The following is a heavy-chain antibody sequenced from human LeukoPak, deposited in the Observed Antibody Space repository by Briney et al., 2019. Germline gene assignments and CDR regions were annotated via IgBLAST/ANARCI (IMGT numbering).Heavy chain of an antibody. CDR3: AREYSDILTGYYLFDS. CDR2: IFYSGST. D-gene: IGHD3-9*01. Sequence: PSQTLSLTCTVSGGSINSGVYYWSWIRQYPGKGLEWFGSIFYSGSTYYNPSLKSRFTISVDTSKNQFSLKLSSVTAADTAVYYCAREYSDILTGYYLFDSWGQGTLVTVSS. J-gene: IGHJ4*02. V-gene: IGHV4-31*03. CDR1: GGSINSGVYY.